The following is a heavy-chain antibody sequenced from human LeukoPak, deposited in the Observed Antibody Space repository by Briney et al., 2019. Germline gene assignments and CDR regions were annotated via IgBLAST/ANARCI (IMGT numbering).Heavy chain of an antibody. CDR2: IYYSGST. CDR1: GGSFSGYH. Sequence: SETLSLTCAVYGGSFSGYHWSWIRQPPGKGLEWIGYIYYSGSTNYKPSLKSRVTMSVDTSKNQFSLKLSSVTAADTAVYYCARDLRGAFDIWGQGTMVTVSS. D-gene: IGHD5/OR15-5a*01. V-gene: IGHV4-59*12. J-gene: IGHJ3*02. CDR3: ARDLRGAFDI.